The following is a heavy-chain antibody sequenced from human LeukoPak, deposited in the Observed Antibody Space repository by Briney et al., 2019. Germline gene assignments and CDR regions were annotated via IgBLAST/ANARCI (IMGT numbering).Heavy chain of an antibody. J-gene: IGHJ4*02. CDR3: ARSSFPTFPLFDY. CDR2: IYSGGST. Sequence: GGSLRLSCAASGFTVSSNYMSWVRQAPGKGLEWVSVIYSGGSTYCADSVKGRFTISRDNSKNTLYLQMNSLRAEDTAVYYCARSSFPTFPLFDYWGQGTLVTVSS. D-gene: IGHD2/OR15-2a*01. CDR1: GFTVSSNY. V-gene: IGHV3-66*02.